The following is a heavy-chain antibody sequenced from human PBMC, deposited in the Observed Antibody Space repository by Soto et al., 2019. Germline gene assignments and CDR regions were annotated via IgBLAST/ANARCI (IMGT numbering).Heavy chain of an antibody. CDR3: APDHLTTTVTTVGY. CDR2: ISYHGSDK. D-gene: IGHD4-17*01. CDR1: GFTFSNYG. V-gene: IGHV3-30*03. Sequence: QVQLVESGGGVVQPGRSLRLSCAASGFTFSNYGMHWVRQAPGKGLEWVAVISYHGSDKYYADSVKGRFTISRDNSKNTLYLQMDSLRAAVKAVYYCAPDHLTTTVTTVGYWGQGTLVTVSS. J-gene: IGHJ4*02.